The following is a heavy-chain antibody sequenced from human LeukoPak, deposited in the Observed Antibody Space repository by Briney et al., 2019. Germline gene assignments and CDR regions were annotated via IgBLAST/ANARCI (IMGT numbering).Heavy chain of an antibody. V-gene: IGHV1-3*01. D-gene: IGHD5-12*01. CDR2: INAGNGNT. CDR3: AIPGGYDSWYFDY. J-gene: IGHJ4*02. Sequence: ASAKVSCKASGYTFTSYAMHWVRQAPGQRLEWMGWINAGNGNTKYSQKFQGRVTITRDTSASAAYMELSSLRSEDTAVYYCAIPGGYDSWYFDYWGQGTLVTVSS. CDR1: GYTFTSYA.